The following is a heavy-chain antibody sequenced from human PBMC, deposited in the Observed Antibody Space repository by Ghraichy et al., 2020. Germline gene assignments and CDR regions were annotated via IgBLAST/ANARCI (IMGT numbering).Heavy chain of an antibody. CDR3: AKVSRITIFSAGNEPVDY. J-gene: IGHJ4*02. CDR1: GFTFISFA. D-gene: IGHD3-3*01. V-gene: IGHV3-23*01. Sequence: GGSLRLSCAASGFTFISFAMTWVRQAPGKGLEWVSSISGSGDGTYYADSVKGRFTISRDNPKNTLYLQMNSLRAEDTAVYYCAKVSRITIFSAGNEPVDYWGQGTLVTVSS. CDR2: ISGSGDGT.